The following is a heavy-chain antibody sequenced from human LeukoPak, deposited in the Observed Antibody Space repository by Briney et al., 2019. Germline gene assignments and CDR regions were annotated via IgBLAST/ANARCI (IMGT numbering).Heavy chain of an antibody. D-gene: IGHD2-15*01. CDR3: ARGCATSLLPSFYYYMDV. CDR1: GYTFSGYY. CDR2: INPNSGGT. Sequence: VASVKVSCTASGYTFSGYYMHWVRQAPGQGLEWMGWINPNSGGTYYAQKFQGSVTMTRDTSISTAYMELSRLRSDDTAVYYCARGCATSLLPSFYYYMDVWGKGTTVTIS. V-gene: IGHV1-2*02. J-gene: IGHJ6*03.